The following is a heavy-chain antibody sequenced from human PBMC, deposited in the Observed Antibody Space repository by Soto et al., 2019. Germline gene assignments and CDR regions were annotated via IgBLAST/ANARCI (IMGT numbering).Heavy chain of an antibody. Sequence: QITLKESGPTLVKPTQTLTLTCTFSAFSLSTGGVGVGWIRQPPGKALEWLALIYWDDDKRYSPSLRSRLTITKDTSNIQVVLTMTNMDPVDTATYYCIQSRCGGDCLQSYASYYYYGMDVWGQGTTVTVSS. D-gene: IGHD2-21*02. CDR1: AFSLSTGGVG. J-gene: IGHJ6*02. CDR2: IYWDDDK. V-gene: IGHV2-5*02. CDR3: IQSRCGGDCLQSYASYYYYGMDV.